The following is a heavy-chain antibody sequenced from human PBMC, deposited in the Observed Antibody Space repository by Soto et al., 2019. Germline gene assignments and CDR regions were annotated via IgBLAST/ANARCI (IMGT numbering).Heavy chain of an antibody. J-gene: IGHJ5*02. V-gene: IGHV4-31*03. D-gene: IGHD3-22*01. CDR1: GGSISSGGFY. CDR3: ARERLDYHASSGYRSSFDP. CDR2: IYNSGST. Sequence: QVQLQESGPGLVKPSQTLSLTCIVSGGSISSGGFYWSWIRQHPGKGLEWIGYIYNSGSTYYNPSLKSRVTISVDTSKNQFSLKLTSVTAADTAVYFCARERLDYHASSGYRSSFDPWGQGTLVTVSS.